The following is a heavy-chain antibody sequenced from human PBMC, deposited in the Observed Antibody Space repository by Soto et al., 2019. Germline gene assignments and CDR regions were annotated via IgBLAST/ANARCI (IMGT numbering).Heavy chain of an antibody. CDR1: GGSFSGYY. Sequence: QVQLQQWGAGLLKPSETLSLTCAVYGGSFSGYYWSWIRQPPGKGLEWIGEINHSGSTNYNPSLKSRVTISVDTSKNQFSLKLSSVTAADTAVYYCALFPTVVTEGVAHWGQGTLVTVSS. V-gene: IGHV4-34*01. D-gene: IGHD2-15*01. J-gene: IGHJ1*01. CDR3: ALFPTVVTEGVAH. CDR2: INHSGST.